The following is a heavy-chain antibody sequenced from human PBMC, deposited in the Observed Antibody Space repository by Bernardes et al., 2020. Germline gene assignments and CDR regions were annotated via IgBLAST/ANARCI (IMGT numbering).Heavy chain of an antibody. CDR3: ARSTMVTAFDY. D-gene: IGHD4-17*01. V-gene: IGHV4-31*03. CDR2: IYYSGST. CDR1: GGSISSGAYY. Sequence: SETLSLTCTVSGGSISSGAYYWSWIRQHPGKGLEWIGYIYYSGSTYYNPSLKSRVTISVDTSKNQFSLKLSSVTAADTAVYYCARSTMVTAFDYWGQGTLVTVSS. J-gene: IGHJ4*02.